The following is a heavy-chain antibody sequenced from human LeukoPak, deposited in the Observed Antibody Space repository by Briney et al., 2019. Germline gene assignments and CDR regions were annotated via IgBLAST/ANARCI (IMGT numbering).Heavy chain of an antibody. D-gene: IGHD2-21*02. V-gene: IGHV4-61*02. J-gene: IGHJ4*02. Sequence: SRTLSLTCTVSGGSISSGSYYWSWIRQPAGKGLEWIGRIYTSGSTNYNPSLKSRVTISVDTSKNQFSLKLSSVTAADTAVYYCARDPHCGGDCARGLDYWGQGTLVTVSS. CDR1: GGSISSGSYY. CDR3: ARDPHCGGDCARGLDY. CDR2: IYTSGST.